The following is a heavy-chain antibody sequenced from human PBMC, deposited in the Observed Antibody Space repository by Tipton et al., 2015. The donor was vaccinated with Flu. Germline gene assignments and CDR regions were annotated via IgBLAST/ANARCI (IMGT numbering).Heavy chain of an antibody. CDR3: GRDMGRSGYAHAFDY. V-gene: IGHV6-1*01. Sequence: GLVNPSQTLSLTCAISGDSVSSNSAAWSWIRQSPSRGLEWLGRTFYRSAWHNNSAVSVKSRITINADTSKNQFSLQLSSVTPEDTAVYYCGRDMGRSGYAHAFDYWGQGILVTVSS. CDR1: GDSVSSNSAA. J-gene: IGHJ4*02. D-gene: IGHD3-22*01. CDR2: TFYRSAWHN.